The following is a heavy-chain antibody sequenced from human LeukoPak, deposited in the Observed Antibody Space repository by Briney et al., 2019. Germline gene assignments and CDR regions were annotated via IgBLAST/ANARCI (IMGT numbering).Heavy chain of an antibody. CDR2: IYPGESDT. D-gene: IGHD2/OR15-2a*01. Sequence: GESLKISCKGSGDSFTSYWIGWVRQMPGKGLEWMGSIYPGESDTRYSPSLQGQVNISAAKSISTAYLQWGRLQASDSATDSCAKHRPPRGKRGRTTIDPWGQGTLVTVSS. J-gene: IGHJ5*02. V-gene: IGHV5-51*01. CDR1: GDSFTSYW. CDR3: AKHRPPRGKRGRTTIDP.